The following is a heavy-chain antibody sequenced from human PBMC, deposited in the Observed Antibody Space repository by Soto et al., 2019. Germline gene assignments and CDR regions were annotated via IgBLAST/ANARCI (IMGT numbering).Heavy chain of an antibody. CDR3: ARDQNGSGNYYTRYFDY. J-gene: IGHJ4*02. CDR1: GGSISSGGDS. CDR2: IYHSGST. Sequence: PSETLSLTCAVSGGSISSGGDSWSWIRQPPGKGLEWIGYIYHSGSTYYNPSLKSRVTISVDRSKNQFSLNLSSVTAADTAVYYCARDQNGSGNYYTRYFDYWGQGTLVTVSS. D-gene: IGHD3-10*01. V-gene: IGHV4-30-2*01.